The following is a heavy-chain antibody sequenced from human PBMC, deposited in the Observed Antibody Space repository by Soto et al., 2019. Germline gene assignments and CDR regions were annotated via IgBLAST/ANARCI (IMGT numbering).Heavy chain of an antibody. J-gene: IGHJ4*02. D-gene: IGHD3-16*01. CDR2: ISATGGGT. Sequence: GSLRLSCAASGFEFSNDAMSWVRQAPGKGLEWVSLISATGGGTYYADSVKGRFTISRDNSHNTLYLQVHSLTAEDTAVYYCAKDRRAGGNSAFYFDFWGQGAQVTVP. CDR3: AKDRRAGGNSAFYFDF. CDR1: GFEFSNDA. V-gene: IGHV3-23*01.